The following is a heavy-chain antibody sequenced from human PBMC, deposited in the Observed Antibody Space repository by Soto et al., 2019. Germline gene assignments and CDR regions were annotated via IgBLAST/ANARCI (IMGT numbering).Heavy chain of an antibody. CDR3: IQSRCGGDCLQSYASHYYYGMDV. V-gene: IGHV2-5*02. CDR2: IYWDDDK. Sequence: SGPMLVKPTQTLTLTCTFSAFSLSTGGVGVGWIRQPPGKALEWLALIYWDDDKRYSPSLRSRLTITKDTSKNQVVLTMTNMDPVDTATYYCIQSRCGGDCLQSYASHYYYGMDVWGQGTTVTVSS. J-gene: IGHJ6*01. D-gene: IGHD2-21*02. CDR1: AFSLSTGGVG.